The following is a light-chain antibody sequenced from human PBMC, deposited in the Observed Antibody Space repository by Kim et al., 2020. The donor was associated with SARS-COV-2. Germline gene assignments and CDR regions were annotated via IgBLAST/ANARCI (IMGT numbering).Light chain of an antibody. J-gene: IGLJ1*01. V-gene: IGLV2-14*01. Sequence: QSALTQPASVSGSPGQSITISCTGTSSDVGGYNSVSWYQQYPGKAPKLMIYEVNNRPSGVSNRFSGSKSGNTASLTISGLQAEDEADYYCSSYTSSSTLPDVFGTGTKVTVL. CDR1: SSDVGGYNS. CDR2: EVN. CDR3: SSYTSSSTLPDV.